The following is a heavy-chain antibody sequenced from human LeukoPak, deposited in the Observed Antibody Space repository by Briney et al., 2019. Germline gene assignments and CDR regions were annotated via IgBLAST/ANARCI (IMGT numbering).Heavy chain of an antibody. CDR1: GYTFTGYY. CDR3: ARDRYDILTGYSIYAFDI. J-gene: IGHJ3*02. CDR2: INPNSGDT. V-gene: IGHV1-2*02. Sequence: ASVKVSCKTSGYTFTGYYTHWVRQAPGQGLEWMGWINPNSGDTNYAQKFQGRVTMTRDMSTSTVYMELSSLRSEDTAVYYCARDRYDILTGYSIYAFDIWGQGTMVTVSS. D-gene: IGHD3-9*01.